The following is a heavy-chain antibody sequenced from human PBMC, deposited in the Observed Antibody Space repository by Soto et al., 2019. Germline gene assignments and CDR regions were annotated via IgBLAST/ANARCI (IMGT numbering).Heavy chain of an antibody. J-gene: IGHJ4*02. CDR2: IQDTGST. Sequence: ASETLSLTCTVSSASISYYYWNWIRQPPGKGLEWIGYIQDTGSTNYNPSLKSRVTMLVDTSRNQFSLKLRSVTAADTAVYYCARRLTGSYGQIDYWGPGTLVTVSS. CDR1: SASISYYY. D-gene: IGHD1-26*01. CDR3: ARRLTGSYGQIDY. V-gene: IGHV4-59*08.